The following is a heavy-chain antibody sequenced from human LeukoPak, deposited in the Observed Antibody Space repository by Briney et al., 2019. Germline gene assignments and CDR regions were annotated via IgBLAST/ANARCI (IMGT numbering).Heavy chain of an antibody. CDR1: GGSFSGYY. CDR3: ARGAGVLRKNWFDP. V-gene: IGHV4-34*01. CDR2: INHSGST. Sequence: SETLSLTCAVYGGSFSGYYWSWIRQPPGKGLEWIGEINHSGSTNYNPSLKSRVTISVDTSKNQFSLKLSSVTAADTAVYYCARGAGVLRKNWFDPWGQGTLVTVSS. D-gene: IGHD3-10*01. J-gene: IGHJ5*02.